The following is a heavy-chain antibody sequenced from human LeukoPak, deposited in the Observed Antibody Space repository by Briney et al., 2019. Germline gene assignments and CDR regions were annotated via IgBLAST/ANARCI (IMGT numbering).Heavy chain of an antibody. V-gene: IGHV3-21*01. CDR3: ARAPPSRGTRYFDY. Sequence: GGSLRLSCAASGFPFSRYSMNWVRQAPGEGPEWVSSITSSSSNKDYVDSVKGRFTVSRDNAKNSLYLQMDSLRVEDTAVYYCARAPPSRGTRYFDYWGQGILVTVSS. CDR1: GFPFSRYS. D-gene: IGHD3-16*01. J-gene: IGHJ4*02. CDR2: ITSSSSNK.